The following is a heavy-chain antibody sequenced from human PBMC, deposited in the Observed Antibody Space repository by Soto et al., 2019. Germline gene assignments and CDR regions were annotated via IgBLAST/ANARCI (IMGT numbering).Heavy chain of an antibody. Sequence: PGGSLRLSCAASGFIFSDYWMSLVRQAPGKGPEWVANIKFDGSEKQYVDSVRGRFTISRDNSRNSLFLQMNSLRAGDTAVYYCVKDGGYCSSSTCYSPRNHYFDSWGQGTLVTVSS. J-gene: IGHJ4*02. CDR1: GFIFSDYW. D-gene: IGHD2-2*01. CDR3: VKDGGYCSSSTCYSPRNHYFDS. V-gene: IGHV3-7*03. CDR2: IKFDGSEK.